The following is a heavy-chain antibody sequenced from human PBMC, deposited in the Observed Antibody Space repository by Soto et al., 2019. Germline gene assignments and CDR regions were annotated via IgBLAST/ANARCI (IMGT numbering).Heavy chain of an antibody. D-gene: IGHD3-10*01. CDR3: AASIYKDY. CDR2: IYSGGST. J-gene: IGHJ4*02. V-gene: IGHV3-66*01. CDR1: GFTVSNNY. Sequence: EEQLVESGGDLVQPGGSLRLSCAASGFTVSNNYMSWVRQAPGKGLEWVSLIYSGGSTYYAASVKGRFTISRDSSKNPLYQHIIFVGAEDTARYYCAASIYKDYWCQGTLGTVSA.